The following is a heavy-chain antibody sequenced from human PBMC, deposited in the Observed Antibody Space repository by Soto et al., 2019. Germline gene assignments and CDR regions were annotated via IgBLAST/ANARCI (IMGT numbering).Heavy chain of an antibody. CDR2: INPSGGST. J-gene: IGHJ6*02. CDR3: ARAATSRITMVRGDTNYYSYYGMDV. CDR1: GYTFTSYG. D-gene: IGHD3-10*01. Sequence: ASVKVSCKACGYTFTSYGISWVRQAPGQGLEWMGIINPSGGSTSYAQKFQGRVTMTRDTSTSTVYMELSSLRSEDTAVYYCARAATSRITMVRGDTNYYSYYGMDVWGQGTTVTVSS. V-gene: IGHV1-46*01.